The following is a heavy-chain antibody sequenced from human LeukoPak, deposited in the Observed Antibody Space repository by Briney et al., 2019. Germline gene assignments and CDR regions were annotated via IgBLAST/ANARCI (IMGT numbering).Heavy chain of an antibody. V-gene: IGHV4-59*01. D-gene: IGHD3-22*01. CDR3: ARENPSGYYNRPIDY. Sequence: SETLSLTCTVSGASISSYYWSWIRQPPGKGLEWIGDIYYSGSIKYNPSLKSGVTMSVDTSKNQFSLKLSSVTAADTAIYYCARENPSGYYNRPIDYWGQGTLVTVSS. CDR1: GASISSYY. CDR2: IYYSGSI. J-gene: IGHJ4*02.